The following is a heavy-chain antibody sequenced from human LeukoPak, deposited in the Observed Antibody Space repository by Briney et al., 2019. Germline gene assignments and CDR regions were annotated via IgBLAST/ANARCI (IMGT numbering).Heavy chain of an antibody. V-gene: IGHV3-23*01. CDR3: AKEINHQWLVPLDAFDI. D-gene: IGHD6-19*01. J-gene: IGHJ3*02. CDR2: ISGSGTTI. Sequence: GGSLRLSCAASGFSFTRYAMSWVRGAPGKGLDWVSGISGSGTTIYYADSEKGRFTISRDNSKNTLYLQMNSLRAEDTAVYYCAKEINHQWLVPLDAFDIWGQGTMVTVSS. CDR1: GFSFTRYA.